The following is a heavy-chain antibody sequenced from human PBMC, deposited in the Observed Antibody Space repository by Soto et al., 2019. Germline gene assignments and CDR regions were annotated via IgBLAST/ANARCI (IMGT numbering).Heavy chain of an antibody. D-gene: IGHD2-21*02. CDR1: GFTFSNYA. Sequence: LRLSCAVSGFTFSNYAMAWVRQAPGKGLEYVSSITGNGGSTYSADSVKGRFTISRDNSKNTLFLQMNSLRAEDTAVYYCASLGVGDWANYYYYGMDVWGQGTTVTVSS. J-gene: IGHJ6*02. V-gene: IGHV3-23*01. CDR3: ASLGVGDWANYYYYGMDV. CDR2: ITGNGGST.